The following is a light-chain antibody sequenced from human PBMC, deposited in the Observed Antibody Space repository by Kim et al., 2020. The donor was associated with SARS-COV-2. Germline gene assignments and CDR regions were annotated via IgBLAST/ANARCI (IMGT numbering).Light chain of an antibody. CDR1: QSVGSN. J-gene: IGKJ4*01. CDR2: GAS. V-gene: IGKV3-15*01. CDR3: QQYNQWPLT. Sequence: SPVERTTRSGRASQSVGSNSAWYQQKPGQAPRLLIYGASTRATGIPARFSGSGSGTDFTLTISSLQSEDFAVYYCQQYNQWPLTFGGGTKVDIK.